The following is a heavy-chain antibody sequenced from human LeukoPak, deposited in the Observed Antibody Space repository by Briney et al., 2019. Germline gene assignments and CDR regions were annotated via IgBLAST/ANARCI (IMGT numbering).Heavy chain of an antibody. V-gene: IGHV3-7*01. D-gene: IGHD1-7*01. J-gene: IGHJ4*02. CDR2: INEDGSEK. Sequence: GGSLRLSCAASGFPFRTYWMSWVRQAPGKGLEWVASINEDGSEKHSVDSVKGRFTVSRDNAENSLYLQMNSLRAEDTAVYYCGRPGTHRNYDYWGQGILVTISS. CDR3: GRPGTHRNYDY. CDR1: GFPFRTYW.